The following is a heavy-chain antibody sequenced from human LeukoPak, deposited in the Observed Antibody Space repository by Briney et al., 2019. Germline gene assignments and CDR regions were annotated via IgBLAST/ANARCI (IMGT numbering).Heavy chain of an antibody. Sequence: SGGSLRLSCAASGFTFDDYGMSWVRQAPGKGLEWVSSITSSSNYIYYADSVKGRFTISRDNAKNSLFLQMNSLRAEDTALYYCARDAGMVRGVILYYFDYWGQGTLVTVSS. CDR2: ITSSSNYI. CDR3: ARDAGMVRGVILYYFDY. CDR1: GFTFDDYG. D-gene: IGHD3-10*01. V-gene: IGHV3-21*01. J-gene: IGHJ4*02.